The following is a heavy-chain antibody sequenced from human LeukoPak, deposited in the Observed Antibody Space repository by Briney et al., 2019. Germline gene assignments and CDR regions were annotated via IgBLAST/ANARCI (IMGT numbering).Heavy chain of an antibody. CDR2: INWNGGST. D-gene: IGHD3-22*01. Sequence: GGSLRLSCAASGFTFDDYGMSWVRQGPGKGLEWVSGINWNGGSTGYADSVKGRVTISRDNAKNSLYLQMNSLRAEDTALYYCARDQTPDYYDSSGPQEFDPWGQGTLVTVSS. CDR1: GFTFDDYG. CDR3: ARDQTPDYYDSSGPQEFDP. V-gene: IGHV3-20*04. J-gene: IGHJ5*02.